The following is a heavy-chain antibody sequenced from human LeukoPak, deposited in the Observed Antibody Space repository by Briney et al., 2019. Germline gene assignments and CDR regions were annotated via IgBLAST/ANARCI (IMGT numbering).Heavy chain of an antibody. V-gene: IGHV3-7*01. Sequence: PGGSLRLSCAASGFTFSSYWMSWVRQAPGKGLEWVANIKQDGSEKYYVDSVKGRFTISRDNAKNSLYLQTNSLRAEDTAVYYCARVQSYGDYRYWGQGTLVTVSS. J-gene: IGHJ4*02. CDR2: IKQDGSEK. CDR1: GFTFSSYW. CDR3: ARVQSYGDYRY. D-gene: IGHD4-17*01.